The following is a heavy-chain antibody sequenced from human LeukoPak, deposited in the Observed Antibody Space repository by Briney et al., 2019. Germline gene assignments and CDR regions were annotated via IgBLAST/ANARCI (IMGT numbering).Heavy chain of an antibody. V-gene: IGHV1-46*01. D-gene: IGHD3-22*01. CDR1: GYTFTSYG. CDR2: INPSGGST. CDR3: ARDHNYYDSSGYYGY. Sequence: ASVNVSCKASGYTFTSYGISWVRQAPGQGLEWMGIINPSGGSTSYAQKFQGRVTMTRDTSTSTVYMELSSLRSEDTAVYYCARDHNYYDSSGYYGYWGQGTLVTVSS. J-gene: IGHJ4*02.